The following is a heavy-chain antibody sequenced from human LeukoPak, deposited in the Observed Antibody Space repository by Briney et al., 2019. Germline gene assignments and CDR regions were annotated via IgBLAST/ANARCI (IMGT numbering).Heavy chain of an antibody. D-gene: IGHD3-9*01. Sequence: SETLSLTCTVSGGSISNHYWSWIRQPPGKGLEWIGYIYNSVTTNYNPSLKSRVTISVDTSKNQFSLKLTSVTAADTAVYYCARQAAFDRSEGQFDYWGQGTLVTVSS. CDR1: GGSISNHY. CDR3: ARQAAFDRSEGQFDY. V-gene: IGHV4-59*11. CDR2: IYNSVTT. J-gene: IGHJ4*02.